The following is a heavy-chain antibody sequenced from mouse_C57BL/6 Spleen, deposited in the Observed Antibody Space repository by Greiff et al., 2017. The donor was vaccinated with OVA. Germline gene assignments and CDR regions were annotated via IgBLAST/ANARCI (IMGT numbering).Heavy chain of an antibody. CDR1: GFTFSDYG. J-gene: IGHJ4*01. V-gene: IGHV5-17*01. CDR3: ARRALRSAMDY. D-gene: IGHD1-1*01. CDR2: ISSGSSTI. Sequence: DVMLVESGGGLVKPGGSLKLSCAASGFTFSDYGMHWVRQAPEKGLEWVAYISSGSSTIYYADTVKGRFTISRDNAKNTLFLQITSLRSEDTAMYYCARRALRSAMDYWGQGTSVTVSS.